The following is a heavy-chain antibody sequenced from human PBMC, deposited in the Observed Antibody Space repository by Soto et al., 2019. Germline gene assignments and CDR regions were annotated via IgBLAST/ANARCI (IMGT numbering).Heavy chain of an antibody. D-gene: IGHD3-22*01. Sequence: QVQLVQSGAEVKKPGSSVKVSCKASGGTFSSYAISWVRQAPGQGLEWMGGIIPIFGTANYAQKFQGRVTSTADESTSTAYMELSSLRSEDTAVYYCARGGYYYDSSGYYQRGYYYYYGMDVWGQGTTVTVSS. J-gene: IGHJ6*02. CDR1: GGTFSSYA. CDR3: ARGGYYYDSSGYYQRGYYYYYGMDV. V-gene: IGHV1-69*12. CDR2: IIPIFGTA.